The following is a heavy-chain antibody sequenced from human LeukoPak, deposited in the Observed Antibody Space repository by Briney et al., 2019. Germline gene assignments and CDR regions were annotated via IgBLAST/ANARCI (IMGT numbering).Heavy chain of an antibody. Sequence: GGSLRLSCAASGFTFSNAWMSWVRQAPGKGLEWVANIKQDGSEKYYVDSVKGRFTISRDNAKNSLYLQMNSLRAEDTAVYYCARVHPWGSSWSSLDYWGQGTLVTVSS. CDR2: IKQDGSEK. CDR3: ARVHPWGSSWSSLDY. J-gene: IGHJ4*02. D-gene: IGHD6-13*01. CDR1: GFTFSNAW. V-gene: IGHV3-7*01.